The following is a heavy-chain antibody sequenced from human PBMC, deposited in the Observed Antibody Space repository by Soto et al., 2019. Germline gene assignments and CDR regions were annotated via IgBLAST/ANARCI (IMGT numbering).Heavy chain of an antibody. CDR3: ATDLAGASGGYYIDY. D-gene: IGHD3-10*01. CDR2: TRNKANSYTT. Sequence: EVQLVESGGGLAQPGWSLRLSCLVSGLTFSDHYRDWVRKAPGRGLEWVARTRNKANSYTTKYAASVKGRFTISRDDSKNSLYLQMNSLKSEDTAVYYCATDLAGASGGYYIDYWGQGTLVTVSS. J-gene: IGHJ4*02. CDR1: GLTFSDHY. V-gene: IGHV3-72*01.